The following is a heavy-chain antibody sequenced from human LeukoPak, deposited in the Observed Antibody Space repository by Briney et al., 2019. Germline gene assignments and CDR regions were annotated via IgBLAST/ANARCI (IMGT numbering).Heavy chain of an antibody. J-gene: IGHJ5*02. CDR1: XXXISSGDYY. V-gene: IGHV4-30-4*01. D-gene: IGHD3-10*01. Sequence: TLSLTXXXXXXXISSGDYYWSWIRQPPGRGLEWIGYIYYSGSTYYNPSLKSRVTISVDTSKNQFSLKLSSVTAADTAVYYCARASGWGGFPWFDPWGQGTLVTVSS. CDR2: IYYSGST. CDR3: ARASGWGGFPWFDP.